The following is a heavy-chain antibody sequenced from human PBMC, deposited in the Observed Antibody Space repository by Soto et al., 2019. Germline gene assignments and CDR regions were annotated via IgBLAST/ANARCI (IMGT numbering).Heavy chain of an antibody. CDR1: GGSFSGYY. CDR3: AREQGGRIAAAGTADY. J-gene: IGHJ4*02. D-gene: IGHD6-13*01. V-gene: IGHV4-34*01. Sequence: SETLSLTCAVYGGSFSGYYWSWIRQPPGKGLEWIGEINHSGSTNYNPSLKSRVTISVDTSKNQFSLKLSSVTAADTAVYYCAREQGGRIAAAGTADYWGQGTLVTVS. CDR2: INHSGST.